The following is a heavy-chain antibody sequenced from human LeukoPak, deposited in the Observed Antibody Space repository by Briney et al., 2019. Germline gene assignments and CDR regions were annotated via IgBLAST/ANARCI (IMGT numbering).Heavy chain of an antibody. CDR2: INHSGST. V-gene: IGHV4-34*01. D-gene: IGHD3-10*01. CDR3: ARDRGNAFDI. J-gene: IGHJ3*02. CDR1: GGSFSGYY. Sequence: SETLSLTCAVYGGSFSGYYWSWIRQPPGKGLEWIGEINHSGSTNYNPSLKSRVTISVDTSKNQFSLKLSSVTAADTAVYYCARDRGNAFDIWGQGTMVTVSS.